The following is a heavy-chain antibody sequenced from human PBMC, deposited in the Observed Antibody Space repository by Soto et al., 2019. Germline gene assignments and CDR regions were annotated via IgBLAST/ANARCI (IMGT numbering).Heavy chain of an antibody. CDR3: ARVPHCSSSSCDSSFDN. Sequence: EVQLVESGGGLVQPGGSLRLSCAASGFTLSSYWMHWARQAPGKGLVWVSRISSDGSSTNYADSVKGRFTISRDNAKNTLHLKMDSLRVEDTAVYYCARVPHCSSSSCDSSFDNWGQGTLVTVSS. CDR2: ISSDGSST. V-gene: IGHV3-74*01. D-gene: IGHD2-2*02. J-gene: IGHJ4*02. CDR1: GFTLSSYW.